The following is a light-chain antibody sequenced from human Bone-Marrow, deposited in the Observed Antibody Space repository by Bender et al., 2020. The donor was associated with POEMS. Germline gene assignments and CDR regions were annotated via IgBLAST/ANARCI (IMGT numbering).Light chain of an antibody. J-gene: IGLJ3*02. CDR2: EGT. Sequence: QSALTQPASVSGSPGQSITISCTGTSSDVGTYNLVSWYQQHPGKAPKLIIYEGTKRPSGVSIRFSSSTSGNTASLTISGLQSEDEADYYCCSYAGSNTWVFGGGTKLTVL. CDR3: CSYAGSNTWV. CDR1: SSDVGTYNL. V-gene: IGLV2-23*01.